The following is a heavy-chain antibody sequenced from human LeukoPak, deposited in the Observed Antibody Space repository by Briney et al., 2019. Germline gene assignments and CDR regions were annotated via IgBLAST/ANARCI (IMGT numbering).Heavy chain of an antibody. Sequence: SETLSLTCTVSGGSISSYYWRWIRQPPGKGLEWIGYIYYSGSTNYNPSLKSRVTISVDTSKNQFSLKLSSVTAADTAVYYCASGNSASLVDYWGQGTLVTVSS. CDR2: IYYSGST. D-gene: IGHD4-23*01. CDR3: ASGNSASLVDY. J-gene: IGHJ4*02. CDR1: GGSISSYY. V-gene: IGHV4-59*01.